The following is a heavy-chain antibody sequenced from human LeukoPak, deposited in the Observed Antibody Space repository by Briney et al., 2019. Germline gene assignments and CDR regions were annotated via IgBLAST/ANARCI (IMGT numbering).Heavy chain of an antibody. CDR2: ISGSGDAT. CDR3: AGVSERGWFYFDY. Sequence: QSGGSLRLSCAASGFTFSGYSMSWVRQAPGKGPEWVSTISGSGDATYYADSVKGRFTISRDNSKNTLYLQMSSLTGEDTAVYYCAGVSERGWFYFDYWGQGTLVTVSS. J-gene: IGHJ4*02. CDR1: GFTFSGYS. D-gene: IGHD6-19*01. V-gene: IGHV3-23*01.